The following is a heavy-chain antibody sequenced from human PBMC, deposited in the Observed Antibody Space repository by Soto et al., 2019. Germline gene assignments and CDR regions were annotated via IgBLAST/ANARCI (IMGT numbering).Heavy chain of an antibody. CDR2: IYHTKDT. Sequence: PSETLSLTCTVSGGSLSSSSSFWGWIRQSPVKGLEWIGSIYHTKDTYYNPSLKSRVTISIDTSKNQFSLKLSSVTAADTAVYYCARSNEYHYYFFGMDVWGQGTTITVSS. V-gene: IGHV4-39*07. J-gene: IGHJ6*02. CDR3: ARSNEYHYYFFGMDV. D-gene: IGHD1-1*01. CDR1: GGSLSSSSSF.